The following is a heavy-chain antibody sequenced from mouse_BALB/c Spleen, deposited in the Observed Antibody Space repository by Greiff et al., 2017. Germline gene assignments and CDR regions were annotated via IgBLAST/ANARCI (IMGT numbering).Heavy chain of an antibody. D-gene: IGHD1-1*01. J-gene: IGHJ3*01. CDR2: ILPGSGST. V-gene: IGHV1-9*01. CDR1: GYTFSSYW. CDR3: ARRNYYGSSYVAY. Sequence: VQLQQSGAELMKPGASVKISCKATGYTFSSYWIEWVKQRPGHGLEWIGEILPGSGSTNYNEKFKGKATFTADTSSNTAYMQLSSLTSEDSAVYYCARRNYYGSSYVAYWGQGTLVTVSA.